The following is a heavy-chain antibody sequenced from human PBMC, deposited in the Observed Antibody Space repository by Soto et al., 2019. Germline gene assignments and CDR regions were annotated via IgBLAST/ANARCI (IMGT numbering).Heavy chain of an antibody. CDR3: ARGSSSSGPYYYYYYGMDV. Sequence: VKVSCKASGYTLTSYGISWVRQAPGQGLEWMGWISAYNGNTNYAQKLQGRVTMTTDTSTSTAYMELRSLRSEDTAVYYCARGSSSSGPYYYYYYGMDVWGQGTTVTVSS. V-gene: IGHV1-18*01. CDR2: ISAYNGNT. D-gene: IGHD6-6*01. CDR1: GYTLTSYG. J-gene: IGHJ6*02.